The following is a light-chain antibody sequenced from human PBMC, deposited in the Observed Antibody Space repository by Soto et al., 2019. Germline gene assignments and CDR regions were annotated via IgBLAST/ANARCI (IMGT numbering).Light chain of an antibody. Sequence: EIVLTQSPATLSLSPGERATLSCRASQSVRTSLAWYQQKPDQAPRLLIYDASNRATGIPARFSGSGSGTDFTITISRLEPEDFAVYYCQQRSDWPVTFGPGTKVDNK. CDR1: QSVRTS. CDR3: QQRSDWPVT. CDR2: DAS. J-gene: IGKJ3*01. V-gene: IGKV3-11*01.